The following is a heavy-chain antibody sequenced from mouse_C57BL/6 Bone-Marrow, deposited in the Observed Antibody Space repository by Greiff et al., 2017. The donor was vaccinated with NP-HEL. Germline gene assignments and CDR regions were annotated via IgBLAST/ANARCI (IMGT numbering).Heavy chain of an antibody. J-gene: IGHJ2*01. V-gene: IGHV1-63*01. CDR2: IYPGGGYT. Sequence: VKLMESGAELVRPGTSVKMSCKASGYTFTNYWIGWAKQRPGHGLEWIGDIYPGGGYTNYNEKFKGKATLTADKSSSTAYMQFSSLTSEDSAIYYGARGGLWLRRDYFDYWGQGTTLTVSS. CDR1: GYTFTNYW. D-gene: IGHD2-2*01. CDR3: ARGGLWLRRDYFDY.